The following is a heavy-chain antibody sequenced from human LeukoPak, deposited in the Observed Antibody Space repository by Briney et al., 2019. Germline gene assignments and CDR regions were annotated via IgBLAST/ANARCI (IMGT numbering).Heavy chain of an antibody. J-gene: IGHJ3*02. CDR1: GFTFRSYS. CDR3: ARAYSGSYPAAFDI. D-gene: IGHD1-26*01. CDR2: ISSSGSYI. Sequence: GGSLRLSCAASGFTFRSYSMNWVRQAPGKGLEWVSSISSSGSYINYADSVKGRFTISRDNAKNSLYLQMNSLRAEDTAVYYCARAYSGSYPAAFDIWGQGTMVTVSS. V-gene: IGHV3-21*01.